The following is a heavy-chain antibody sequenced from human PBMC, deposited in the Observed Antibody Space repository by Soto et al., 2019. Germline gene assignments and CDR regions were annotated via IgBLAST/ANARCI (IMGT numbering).Heavy chain of an antibody. CDR3: ARGGGKQQVGIPLPLFDP. J-gene: IGHJ5*02. D-gene: IGHD6-13*01. Sequence: QVQLQESGPGLVKPSQTLSLTCTVSGGSISSGGYYWSWIRQHPGKGLEWIVYIYYSGSTYYNPSLKSRVTISVDTSKNQFSLKLSSVTAADTAVYYCARGGGKQQVGIPLPLFDPWGQGTLVTVSS. V-gene: IGHV4-31*03. CDR1: GGSISSGGYY. CDR2: IYYSGST.